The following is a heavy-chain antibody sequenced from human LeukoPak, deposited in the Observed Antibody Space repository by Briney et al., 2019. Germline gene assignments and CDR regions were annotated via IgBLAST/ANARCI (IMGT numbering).Heavy chain of an antibody. J-gene: IGHJ4*02. Sequence: PGGSLRLSCAASGFTFSSYAMSWVRQAPGKGMEWVSAISGSGGSTYHADSVKGRFTISRDNSKNTLYLQMNSLRAEDTAVYYCAVKYSSSSVDYWGQGTLVTVSS. CDR2: ISGSGGST. CDR3: AVKYSSSSVDY. V-gene: IGHV3-23*01. D-gene: IGHD6-6*01. CDR1: GFTFSSYA.